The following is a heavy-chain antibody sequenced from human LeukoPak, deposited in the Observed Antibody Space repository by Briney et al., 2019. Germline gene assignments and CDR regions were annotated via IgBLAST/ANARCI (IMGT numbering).Heavy chain of an antibody. CDR2: INHSGST. Sequence: SETLSLTSAVYGGSFSGYYWSWIRQPPGKGLEWIGEINHSGSTNYNPSLKSRVTISVYTSKNQFSLKLSSVTAADTAVYYCAGGITMVRGLIRCGMDVWGKGTTVTVSS. CDR3: AGGITMVRGLIRCGMDV. D-gene: IGHD3-10*01. V-gene: IGHV4-34*01. J-gene: IGHJ6*04. CDR1: GGSFSGYY.